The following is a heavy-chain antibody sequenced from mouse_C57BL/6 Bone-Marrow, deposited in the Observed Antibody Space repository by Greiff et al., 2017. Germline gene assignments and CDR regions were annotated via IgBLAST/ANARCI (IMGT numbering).Heavy chain of an antibody. J-gene: IGHJ2*01. CDR2: INPSSGYT. D-gene: IGHD2-4*01. Sequence: QVQLQQSGAELAKPGASVKLSCKASGYTFPSYWVHWVKQRPGQGLEWIGYINPSSGYTKYNQKFKDKATLTADKSSSTAYMQLSSLTYEDSAVYYGAKRGYDYYFDYWGQGTTLTVSS. CDR3: AKRGYDYYFDY. V-gene: IGHV1-7*01. CDR1: GYTFPSYW.